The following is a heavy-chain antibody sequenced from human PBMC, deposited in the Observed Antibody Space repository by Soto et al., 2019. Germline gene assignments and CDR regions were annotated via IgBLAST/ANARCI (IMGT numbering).Heavy chain of an antibody. V-gene: IGHV1-69*13. D-gene: IGHD6-19*01. Sequence: SVKVSCKASGGTFSSYAISWVRQAPGQGLEWMGGIIPIFGTANYAQKFQGRVTITADESTSTAYMELSSLRSEDTAVYYCARRLAVAGSSGFDYWGQGTLVTVSS. CDR3: ARRLAVAGSSGFDY. J-gene: IGHJ4*02. CDR2: IIPIFGTA. CDR1: GGTFSSYA.